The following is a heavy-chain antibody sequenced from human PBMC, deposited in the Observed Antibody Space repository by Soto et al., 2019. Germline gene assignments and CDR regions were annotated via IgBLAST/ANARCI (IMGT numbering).Heavy chain of an antibody. D-gene: IGHD3-22*01. Sequence: GGSLRLSCAASGFTFSSCAMGWVRQAPGKGLEWVSGISGNGGSTYYADSVKGRFTISRDNSKNTLYLQMNSLRAEDTAVYYCAKDYYDSSGSRYFYALAVWGQGTTVTVSS. J-gene: IGHJ6*02. CDR3: AKDYYDSSGSRYFYALAV. CDR1: GFTFSSCA. CDR2: ISGNGGST. V-gene: IGHV3-23*01.